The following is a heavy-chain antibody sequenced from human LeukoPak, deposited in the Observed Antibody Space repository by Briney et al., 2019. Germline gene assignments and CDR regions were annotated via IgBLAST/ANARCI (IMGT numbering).Heavy chain of an antibody. CDR1: GGSISSNY. D-gene: IGHD2-15*01. CDR3: ARDPGYCSGGSCGTFDY. J-gene: IGHJ4*02. CDR2: MYYSGST. V-gene: IGHV4-59*01. Sequence: SETLSLTCTVSGGSISSNYWSWIRQPPGKGLEWIGYMYYSGSTSYNPSLKSRVTISADTSKNQFSLKLSSVTAADTAVYYCARDPGYCSGGSCGTFDYWGQGTLVTVSS.